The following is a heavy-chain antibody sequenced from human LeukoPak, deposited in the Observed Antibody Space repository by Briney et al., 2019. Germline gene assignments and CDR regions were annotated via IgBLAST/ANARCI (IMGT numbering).Heavy chain of an antibody. D-gene: IGHD1-1*01. CDR3: ARDGDNRFIDY. J-gene: IGHJ4*02. Sequence: SETLSLTCTVSGGSISSSSYYWGWIRQPPGKGLEWIGSIYYSGSTYYNPSLKSRVTISVDTSKDQFSLKLSSVTAADTAVYYCARDGDNRFIDYWGQGTLVTVSS. CDR2: IYYSGST. V-gene: IGHV4-39*07. CDR1: GGSISSSSYY.